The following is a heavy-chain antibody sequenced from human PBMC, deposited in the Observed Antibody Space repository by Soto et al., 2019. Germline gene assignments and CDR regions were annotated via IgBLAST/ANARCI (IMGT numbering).Heavy chain of an antibody. J-gene: IGHJ4*02. CDR2: INPFFGAA. CDR3: ARDYGHDCSGGNCYFYF. D-gene: IGHD2-15*01. V-gene: IGHV1-69*01. CDR1: GGTFSTYS. Sequence: QVQLVQSGAEVKKPGSSVKVSCKASGGTFSTYSINWVRQAPGQGLEWMGGINPFFGAANYAQKFQGRVTITADESTSTAHIELSSLRSDDTAVYYCARDYGHDCSGGNCYFYFWGQGTLVTVSS.